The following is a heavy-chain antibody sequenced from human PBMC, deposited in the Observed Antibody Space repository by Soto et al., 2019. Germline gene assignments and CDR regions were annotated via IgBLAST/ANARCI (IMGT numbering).Heavy chain of an antibody. CDR1: CGSISSYY. J-gene: IGHJ4*02. CDR2: IYTSGST. V-gene: IGHV4-4*07. CDR3: ARWSSSSFYFDY. Sequence: KTSETLSLTCTDSCGSISSYYWSWIRQPAGKGLEWIGRIYTSGSTNYNPSLKSRVTMSVDTSKNQFSLKLSSVTAADTAVYYCARWSSSSFYFDYWGQGTLVTVSS. D-gene: IGHD6-13*01.